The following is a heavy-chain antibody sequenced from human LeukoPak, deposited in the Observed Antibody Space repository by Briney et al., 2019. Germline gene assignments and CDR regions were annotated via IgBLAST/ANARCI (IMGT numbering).Heavy chain of an antibody. CDR2: ISAYSGNT. V-gene: IGHV1-18*01. Sequence: ASVKVSCKASGYTFTSYGISWVRQAPGQGLEWMGWISAYSGNTNYAQKLQGRVTMTTDTSTSTAYMELRSLRSDDTAVYYCARDRVFGVVIIRAGYYYYGMDVWGQGTTVTVSS. CDR3: ARDRVFGVVIIRAGYYYYGMDV. J-gene: IGHJ6*02. CDR1: GYTFTSYG. D-gene: IGHD3-3*01.